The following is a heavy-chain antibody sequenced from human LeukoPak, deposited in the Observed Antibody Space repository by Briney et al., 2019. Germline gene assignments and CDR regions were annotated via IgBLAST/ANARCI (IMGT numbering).Heavy chain of an antibody. CDR2: ISSSSSTI. CDR3: ARDPLTTVVTPVDY. V-gene: IGHV3-48*01. CDR1: GFTFSSYS. Sequence: GGSLRLSCAASGFTFSSYSMNWVRQAPGKGLEWVSYISSSSSTIYYADSVKGRFTISRDNAKNSLYLQMNSLRAEDTAVYYCARDPLTTVVTPVDYWGQGTPVTVSS. J-gene: IGHJ4*02. D-gene: IGHD4-23*01.